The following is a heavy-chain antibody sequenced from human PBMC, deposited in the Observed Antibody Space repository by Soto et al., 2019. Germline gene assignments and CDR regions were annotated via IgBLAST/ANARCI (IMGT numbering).Heavy chain of an antibody. CDR2: IYYSGST. CDR1: GGSISSGGYY. Sequence: QVQLQESGPGLVKPSQTLSLTCTVSGGSISSGGYYWSWIRQHPGKGLEWIGYIYYSGSTYYNPYLKTRVTKPVYTSKNQFSLNLSSVAAAGAAVYYCAREGDGAVDYWGQGTLVTVSS. V-gene: IGHV4-31*03. CDR3: AREGDGAVDY. J-gene: IGHJ4*02. D-gene: IGHD3-10*01.